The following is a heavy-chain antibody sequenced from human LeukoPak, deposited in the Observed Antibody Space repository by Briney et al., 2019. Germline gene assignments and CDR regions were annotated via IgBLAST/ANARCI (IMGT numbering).Heavy chain of an antibody. CDR2: ISHTEGT. Sequence: SESLSLTCGVFGVSINDYYWSWIRQSPGKGLEWIGEISHTEGTRYNPSLESRVTMSVGTSENQLSLKLIFVTAADTAVYYCARIRCGHSGSVCYNHWGLGTLVTVSS. CDR1: GVSINDYY. CDR3: ARIRCGHSGSVCYNH. J-gene: IGHJ4*02. D-gene: IGHD3-9*01. V-gene: IGHV4-34*01.